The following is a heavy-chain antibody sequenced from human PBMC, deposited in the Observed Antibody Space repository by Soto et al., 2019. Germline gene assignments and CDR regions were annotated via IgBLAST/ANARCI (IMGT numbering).Heavy chain of an antibody. J-gene: IGHJ6*02. V-gene: IGHV1-18*01. CDR3: ARDYYDSSGYEPDYYYYYGMDV. D-gene: IGHD3-22*01. Sequence: ASVKGSCKASGFTFTSYGISWGRQAPGQGREWVGWISAYNGNTNYAQKLQGRVTMTTDTSTSTAYMELRSPRSDDTAVYYCARDYYDSSGYEPDYYYYYGMDVWGQGTTVTVSS. CDR1: GFTFTSYG. CDR2: ISAYNGNT.